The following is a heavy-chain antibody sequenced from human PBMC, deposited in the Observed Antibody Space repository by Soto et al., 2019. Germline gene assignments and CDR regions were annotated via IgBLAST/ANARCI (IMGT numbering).Heavy chain of an antibody. CDR1: GYSFTSYW. CDR2: IYPGDSDT. CDR3: ARVMDYYDSSGPTKDNWFDP. D-gene: IGHD3-22*01. Sequence: PGESLKISCKGSGYSFTSYWIGWVRQMPGKGLEWMGIIYPGDSDTRYSPSFQDQVTISADKSISTAYLQWSSLKASDTAMYYCARVMDYYDSSGPTKDNWFDPWGQGTLVTVSS. V-gene: IGHV5-51*01. J-gene: IGHJ5*02.